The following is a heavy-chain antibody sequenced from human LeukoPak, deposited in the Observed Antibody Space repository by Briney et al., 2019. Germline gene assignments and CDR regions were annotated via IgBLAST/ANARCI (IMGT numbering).Heavy chain of an antibody. D-gene: IGHD6-13*01. V-gene: IGHV1-2*02. CDR2: INPNSGGT. Sequence: GASVKVSCKGPGYTFTGYYMHWVRQAPGQGLEWMAWINPNSGGTDYAQKFQGRVTMTRDTSISTAYMELSRLRSDDTAIYYCARVRYSTTWYYFDYWGQGTLVTVSS. J-gene: IGHJ4*02. CDR3: ARVRYSTTWYYFDY. CDR1: GYTFTGYY.